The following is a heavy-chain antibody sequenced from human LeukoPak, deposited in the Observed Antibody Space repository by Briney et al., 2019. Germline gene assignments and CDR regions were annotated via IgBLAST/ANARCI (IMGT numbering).Heavy chain of an antibody. CDR1: GYTFTGYY. D-gene: IGHD4-23*01. CDR2: INPNSGGT. Sequence: ASVKVSCKASGYTFTGYYMHWVRQAPGQGLEWMGWINPNSGGTNYAQKFQGRVTMTRDTSISTAYMELSRLRSDDTAVYYCASNGDYGSSYYYYYMDVWGKGTTVTVSS. CDR3: ASNGDYGSSYYYYYMDV. J-gene: IGHJ6*03. V-gene: IGHV1-2*02.